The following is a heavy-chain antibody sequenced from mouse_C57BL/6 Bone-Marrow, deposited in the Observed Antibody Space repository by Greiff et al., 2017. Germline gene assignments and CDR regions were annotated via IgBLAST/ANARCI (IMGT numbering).Heavy chain of an antibody. CDR2: IDPSDSYT. J-gene: IGHJ3*01. CDR3: ARKDAQLGRWCAY. V-gene: IGHV1-50*01. Sequence: VQLQQPGAELVKPGASVKLSCKASGYTFTSYWMQWVKQRPGQGLEWIGEIDPSDSYTNYNQKFKGKATLTVDTSSSTAYMQLSSLTSEDSAVYYWARKDAQLGRWCAYWGQGTLVTVSA. CDR1: GYTFTSYW. D-gene: IGHD4-1*02.